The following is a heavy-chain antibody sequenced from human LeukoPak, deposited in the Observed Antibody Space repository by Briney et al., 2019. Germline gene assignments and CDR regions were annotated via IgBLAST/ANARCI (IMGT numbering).Heavy chain of an antibody. Sequence: ASMKVSCKASGYTFTGYYMHWVRQAPGQGLEWMGRINPNSGGTNYAQKFQGRVTMTRDTSISTAYMELSRLRSDDTAVYYCARHRLKYYYDSSGYPDYWGQGTLVTVSS. CDR1: GYTFTGYY. CDR2: INPNSGGT. CDR3: ARHRLKYYYDSSGYPDY. J-gene: IGHJ4*02. V-gene: IGHV1-2*06. D-gene: IGHD3-22*01.